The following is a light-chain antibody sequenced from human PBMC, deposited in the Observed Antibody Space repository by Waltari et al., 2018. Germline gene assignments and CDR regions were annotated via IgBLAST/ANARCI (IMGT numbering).Light chain of an antibody. CDR1: RSVSSSY. CDR3: QQYGSSHGFT. CDR2: GAS. V-gene: IGKV3-20*01. J-gene: IGKJ3*01. Sequence: IVLTQSPGTLSLSPGERATLSCRASRSVSSSYLAWYQQKPGQAPRRLIYGASSRATGIPDRFSGSGSETDFTLTISRLEPEDCAVYYCQQYGSSHGFTFGPGTKVDIK.